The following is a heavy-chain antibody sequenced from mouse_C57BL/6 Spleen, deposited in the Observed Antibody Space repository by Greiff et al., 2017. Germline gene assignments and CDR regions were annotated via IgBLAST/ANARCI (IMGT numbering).Heavy chain of an antibody. CDR3: ARWEDVRYAMDY. V-gene: IGHV1-82*01. CDR2: IYPGDGDT. J-gene: IGHJ4*01. Sequence: QVQLKQSGPELVKPGASVKISCKASGYAFSSSWMNWVKQRPGKGLEWIGRIYPGDGDTNYNGKFKVKATLTADKSSSTAYMQLSCLTSEDSAVYFCARWEDVRYAMDYWGQGTSVTVSS. D-gene: IGHD3-2*02. CDR1: GYAFSSSW.